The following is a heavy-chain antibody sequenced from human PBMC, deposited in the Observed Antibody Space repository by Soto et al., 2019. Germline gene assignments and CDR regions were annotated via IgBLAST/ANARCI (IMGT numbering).Heavy chain of an antibody. CDR3: ATGVPLNYCDRTFQYYDMEV. V-gene: IGHV1-69*18. Sequence: QVQLVQSGAEGKKPGSWVKVSCKASGGTFSGHAISWLRQAPGQWVEWMVRIIPFFKGTNYAQKFQGRVTITVDDSTSRAYIDLSSQRSEETALYYCATGVPLNYCDRTFQYYDMEVWGQGTTVTVSS. J-gene: IGHJ6*02. CDR1: GGTFSGHA. D-gene: IGHD3-9*01. CDR2: IIPFFKGT.